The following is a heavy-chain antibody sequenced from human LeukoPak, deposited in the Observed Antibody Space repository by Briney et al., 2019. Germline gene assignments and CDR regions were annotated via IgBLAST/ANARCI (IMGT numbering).Heavy chain of an antibody. CDR3: ARSPYYDILAGFYYYFDY. CDR2: ISYDGSNK. Sequence: GGSLRLSCAASGFTFSSYAMHWVRQAPGKGLEWVADISYDGSNKYYADSVKGRLTISRDNSKSTLYLQMNSLRAEDTATYYCARSPYYDILAGFYYYFDYWGRGTLVTVSS. V-gene: IGHV3-30-3*01. D-gene: IGHD3-9*01. J-gene: IGHJ4*02. CDR1: GFTFSSYA.